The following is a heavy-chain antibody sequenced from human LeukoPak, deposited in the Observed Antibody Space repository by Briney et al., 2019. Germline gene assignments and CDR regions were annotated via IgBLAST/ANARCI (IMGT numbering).Heavy chain of an antibody. V-gene: IGHV4-59*01. CDR3: ARERPASNYFDY. D-gene: IGHD1-1*01. CDR1: GGSISSSY. CDR2: IHHSGNT. Sequence: PSETLSLTCTVSGGSISSSYWSWIRQSPGKGLEWVGYIHHSGNTNSNPPLKSRVTISVDTSKNQFSLKLNYVTAADTAIYYCARERPASNYFDYWGQGILVTVSS. J-gene: IGHJ4*02.